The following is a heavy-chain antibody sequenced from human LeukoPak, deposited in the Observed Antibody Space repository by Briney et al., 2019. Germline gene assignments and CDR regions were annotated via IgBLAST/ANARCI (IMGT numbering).Heavy chain of an antibody. CDR3: ARGSRRVAAAAKGRYFDY. V-gene: IGHV4-34*01. J-gene: IGHJ4*02. Sequence: KPSETLSLTCAVYGGSFSGYYWSWIRQPPGKGLEWIGEINHSGSTNYTPSLKSRVAISVDTSKNQFSLKLSSVTAADTAVYYCARGSRRVAAAAKGRYFDYWGQGTLVTVSS. D-gene: IGHD6-13*01. CDR2: INHSGST. CDR1: GGSFSGYY.